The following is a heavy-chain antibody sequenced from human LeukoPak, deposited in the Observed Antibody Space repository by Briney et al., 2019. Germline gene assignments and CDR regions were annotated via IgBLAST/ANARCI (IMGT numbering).Heavy chain of an antibody. CDR1: GFTFSSYG. CDR2: IWYDGSNK. V-gene: IGHV3-33*01. CDR3: ARDSISSTSCYGCLDYYYYGMDV. Sequence: GRSLRLSCAASGFTFSSYGMHWVRQAPGKGLEWVAVIWYDGSNKYYADSVKGRFTISRDNSKNTLYLQMNSLRAEDTAVYYCARDSISSTSCYGCLDYYYYGMDVWGQGTTVTVSS. D-gene: IGHD2-2*01. J-gene: IGHJ6*02.